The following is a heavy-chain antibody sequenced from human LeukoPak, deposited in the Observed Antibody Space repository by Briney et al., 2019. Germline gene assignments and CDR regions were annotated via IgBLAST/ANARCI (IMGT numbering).Heavy chain of an antibody. V-gene: IGHV1-69*13. CDR2: IIPIFGTA. J-gene: IGHJ5*02. D-gene: IGHD2-2*01. Sequence: GASVKVSCKASRGTFSSYAISWVRQAPGQGLEWMGGIIPIFGTANYAQKFQGRVTITADESTSTAYMELSGLRSEDTAVYYCARDARHRYCSSSSCYRGWLDPWGQGTPVTVSS. CDR3: ARDARHRYCSSSSCYRGWLDP. CDR1: RGTFSSYA.